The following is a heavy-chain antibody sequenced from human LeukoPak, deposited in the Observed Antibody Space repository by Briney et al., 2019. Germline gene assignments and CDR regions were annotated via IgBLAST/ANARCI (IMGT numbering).Heavy chain of an antibody. J-gene: IGHJ6*02. D-gene: IGHD3-22*01. Sequence: ASVKVSCKASGYTFTSYYMHWVRQAPGQGLEWMGIINPSGGSTSYAQKFQGRVTITADESTSTAYMELSSLRSEDTAVYYCARDRYYDSSGYYIPRYYYYYYGMDVWGQGTTVTVSS. CDR2: INPSGGST. V-gene: IGHV1-46*01. CDR3: ARDRYYDSSGYYIPRYYYYYYGMDV. CDR1: GYTFTSYY.